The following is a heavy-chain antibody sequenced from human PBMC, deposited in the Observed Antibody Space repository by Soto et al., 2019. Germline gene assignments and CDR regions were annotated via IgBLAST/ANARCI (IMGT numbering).Heavy chain of an antibody. Sequence: SETLSLTCTVSGGSISSGGYYWSWIRQHPGKGLEWIGYIYYSGSTYYNPSLKSRVTISVDMSKNQFSLKLSSVTAADTAVYYCASGGSGSYYNALGYYGMDVWGQGTTVTVSS. CDR3: ASGGSGSYYNALGYYGMDV. V-gene: IGHV4-31*03. CDR2: IYYSGST. D-gene: IGHD3-10*01. J-gene: IGHJ6*02. CDR1: GGSISSGGYY.